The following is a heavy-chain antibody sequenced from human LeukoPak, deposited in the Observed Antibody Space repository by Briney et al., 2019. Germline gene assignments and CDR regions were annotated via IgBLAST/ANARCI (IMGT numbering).Heavy chain of an antibody. J-gene: IGHJ4*02. D-gene: IGHD2-15*01. Sequence: PGRSLRLSCAASGFTFSSYAMNWVRQAPGKGLEWVSFISSSSITIYYADSVKGRSTISRDNAEKSLYLQMNSLRAEDTAVYYCARDRGGSYSAIDYWGQGTLVTVYS. CDR1: GFTFSSYA. CDR2: ISSSSITI. CDR3: ARDRGGSYSAIDY. V-gene: IGHV3-48*04.